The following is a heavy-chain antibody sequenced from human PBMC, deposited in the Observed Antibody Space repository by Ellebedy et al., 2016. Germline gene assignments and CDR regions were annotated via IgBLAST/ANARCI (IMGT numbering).Heavy chain of an antibody. CDR1: GFTFSSYW. CDR3: ARNHEALTSVPGHY. CDR2: INRDGSEK. V-gene: IGHV3-7*01. D-gene: IGHD5/OR15-5a*01. J-gene: IGHJ4*02. Sequence: GESLKISXAASGFTFSSYWMTWVRQTPGKGLEWVGNINRDGSEKYYLDSVKGRFTISRDNAYNSLYLQMNSLRAEDTALYYCARNHEALTSVPGHYWGQGTLVTVSS.